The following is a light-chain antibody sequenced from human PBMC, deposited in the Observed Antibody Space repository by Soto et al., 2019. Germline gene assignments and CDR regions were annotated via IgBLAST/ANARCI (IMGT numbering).Light chain of an antibody. CDR2: KGS. CDR1: QSISSW. CDR3: LQYNTLWT. V-gene: IGKV1-5*03. Sequence: DIQMTQSPSTLSASVGDRVTITCRASQSISSWLAWYQQKPGKAPKVLIYKGSSLESGVPSRFSGSGSGTEFTLTISSLQPEDFATYYCLQYNTLWTFGQGTKVEFK. J-gene: IGKJ1*01.